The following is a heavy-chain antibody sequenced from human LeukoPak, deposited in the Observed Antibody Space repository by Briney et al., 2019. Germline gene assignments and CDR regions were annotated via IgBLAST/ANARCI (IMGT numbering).Heavy chain of an antibody. V-gene: IGHV4-30-2*01. CDR2: IYHSGST. CDR1: GGSISSGGYS. D-gene: IGHD2-2*01. CDR3: ARGRGIVVVPAAMRRFGWFDP. J-gene: IGHJ5*02. Sequence: SQTLSLTCAVSGGSISSGGYSWSWIRQPPGTGLEWIGYIYHSGSTYYNPSLKSRVTISVDRSKNQFSLKLSSVTAADTAVYYCARGRGIVVVPAAMRRFGWFDPWGQGTLVTVSS.